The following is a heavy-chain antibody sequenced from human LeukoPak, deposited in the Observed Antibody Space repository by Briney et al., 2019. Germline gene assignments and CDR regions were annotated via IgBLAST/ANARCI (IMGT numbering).Heavy chain of an antibody. CDR2: INPNSGGT. J-gene: IGHJ4*02. CDR1: GYTFTGYY. Sequence: ASVKVSCKASGYTFTGYYMHWVRQAPGQGLEWMGWINPNSGGTNYAQKFQGRVTMTRDTSISTAYMELSRLRSDDTAVYYCARGDIVVVPAAPGFDYWGQGTLVTVSS. V-gene: IGHV1-2*02. D-gene: IGHD2-2*01. CDR3: ARGDIVVVPAAPGFDY.